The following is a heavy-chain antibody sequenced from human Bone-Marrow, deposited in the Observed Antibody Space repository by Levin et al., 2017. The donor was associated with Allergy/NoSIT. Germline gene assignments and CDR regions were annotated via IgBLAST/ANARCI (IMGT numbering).Heavy chain of an antibody. Sequence: GGSLRLSCAASGFTFSSYGMHWVRQAPGKGLEWVAVIWYDGSNKYYADSVKGRFTISRDNSKKTLYLQMNSLRAEDTAVYYCARDGSWNYLYYYYYGMDVWGQGTTVTVSS. J-gene: IGHJ6*02. CDR1: GFTFSSYG. CDR3: ARDGSWNYLYYYYYGMDV. D-gene: IGHD1-7*01. V-gene: IGHV3-33*01. CDR2: IWYDGSNK.